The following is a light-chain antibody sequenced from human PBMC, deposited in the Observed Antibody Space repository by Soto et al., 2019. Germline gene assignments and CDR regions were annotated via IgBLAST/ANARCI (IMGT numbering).Light chain of an antibody. V-gene: IGKV3-11*01. Sequence: EIVLTQSPDTLSLSPGERATLSCRASQSVTNYLAWYQQRPGQAPRLLIFGAFNRATGIPARFSGSGSGTDFTLTISSLEPEDSAVYYCQQRNVWPPVTFGQGTRLENK. CDR1: QSVTNY. CDR2: GAF. J-gene: IGKJ5*01. CDR3: QQRNVWPPVT.